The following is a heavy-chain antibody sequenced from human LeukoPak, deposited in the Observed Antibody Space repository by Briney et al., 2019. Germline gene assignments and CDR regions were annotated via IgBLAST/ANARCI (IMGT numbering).Heavy chain of an antibody. V-gene: IGHV4-59*01. CDR1: GGSITGYY. Sequence: SETLSLTCTVSGGSITGYYWTWIRQPPGKGLEWIGYIYYSGSSNYNPSPKSRVTISIHTSKNQFSLNLSSVTAADTAVYYCARVFGGGRGGWFDPWGQGTLVAVSS. CDR2: IYYSGSS. CDR3: ARVFGGGRGGWFDP. D-gene: IGHD3-16*01. J-gene: IGHJ5*02.